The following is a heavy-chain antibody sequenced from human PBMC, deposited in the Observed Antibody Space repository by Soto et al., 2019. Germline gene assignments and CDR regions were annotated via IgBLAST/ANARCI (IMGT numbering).Heavy chain of an antibody. V-gene: IGHV4-59*01. CDR3: AREATTVSWNYYYYMDV. J-gene: IGHJ6*03. D-gene: IGHD4-4*01. Sequence: SETLSVTCPVSGGSISSYYWSWIRQPPGKGLEWIGYIYYSGSTNYNPSLKSRVTISVDTSKNQFSLKLSSVTAADTAVYYCAREATTVSWNYYYYMDVWGKGTTVTVSS. CDR2: IYYSGST. CDR1: GGSISSYY.